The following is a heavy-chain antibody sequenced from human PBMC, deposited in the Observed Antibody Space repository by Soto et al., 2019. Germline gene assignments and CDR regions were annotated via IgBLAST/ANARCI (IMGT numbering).Heavy chain of an antibody. CDR1: GYTFTSSG. J-gene: IGHJ6*02. Sequence: QVQLVQSGGEVTKPGASVKVSCKSSGYTFTSSGVSWVRQAPGQGLEWLGWISVYTGNTKQAQKFQDRVTLTTEACKSTAELELQNLRSDDTAVYDCARDRCTTDTCYTHPFAVWGPGTTVTVS. CDR2: ISVYTGNT. V-gene: IGHV1-18*04. D-gene: IGHD2-8*01. CDR3: ARDRCTTDTCYTHPFAV.